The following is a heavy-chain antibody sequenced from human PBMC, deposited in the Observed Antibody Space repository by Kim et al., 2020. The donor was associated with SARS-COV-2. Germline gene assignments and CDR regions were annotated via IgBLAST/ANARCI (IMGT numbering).Heavy chain of an antibody. CDR2: ISSSSSYT. CDR1: GFTFSDYY. CDR3: ARGRVGATEFGYFDY. D-gene: IGHD1-26*01. Sequence: GGSLRLSCAASGFTFSDYYMSWIRQAPGKGLEWVSYISSSSSYTNYADSVKGRFTISRDNAKNSLYLQMNSLRAEDTAVYYCARGRVGATEFGYFDYWGQGTLVTVSS. V-gene: IGHV3-11*06. J-gene: IGHJ4*02.